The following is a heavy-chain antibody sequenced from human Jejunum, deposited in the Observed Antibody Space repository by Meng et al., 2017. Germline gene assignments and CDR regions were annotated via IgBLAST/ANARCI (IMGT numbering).Heavy chain of an antibody. V-gene: IGHV3-30*01. J-gene: IGHJ1*01. CDR2: ISADGTSE. D-gene: IGHD3-3*01. Sequence: GGSLRLSCVASGFSFKNYALYLVRQAPGKGLEWVAHISADGTSEYYAESVKGRFTISRDNSKNTLFLQMTSLRHEDTAEYYCARGRVSWSVYSALSHWGQGTLVTVSS. CDR1: GFSFKNYA. CDR3: ARGRVSWSVYSALSH.